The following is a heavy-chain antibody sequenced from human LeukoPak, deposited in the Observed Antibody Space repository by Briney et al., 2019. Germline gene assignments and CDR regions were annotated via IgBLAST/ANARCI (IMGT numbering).Heavy chain of an antibody. Sequence: GASVKVSCKASGYTFTSYAISWVRQAPGQGLEWMGWISAYNGNTNYAQKLQGRVTMTTDTSTNTAYMELRSLRSDDTAVYYCARDSRTYYDILTGIPFDDWGQGTLVIVSS. CDR2: ISAYNGNT. V-gene: IGHV1-18*01. J-gene: IGHJ4*02. CDR3: ARDSRTYYDILTGIPFDD. CDR1: GYTFTSYA. D-gene: IGHD3-9*01.